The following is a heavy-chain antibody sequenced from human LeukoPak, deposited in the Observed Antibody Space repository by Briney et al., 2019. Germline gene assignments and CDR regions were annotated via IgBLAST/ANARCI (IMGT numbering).Heavy chain of an antibody. CDR1: GGSISSYY. V-gene: IGHV4-59*08. Sequence: SETLSLTCTVSGGSISSYYWSWIRQPPGKGLEWIGYNYYSGSTNYNPSLKSRVTISVDTSKNQFSLKLSSVTAADTAVYYCARSYYDSSGYYPQNYYYMDVWGKGTTVTVSS. D-gene: IGHD3-22*01. J-gene: IGHJ6*03. CDR2: NYYSGST. CDR3: ARSYYDSSGYYPQNYYYMDV.